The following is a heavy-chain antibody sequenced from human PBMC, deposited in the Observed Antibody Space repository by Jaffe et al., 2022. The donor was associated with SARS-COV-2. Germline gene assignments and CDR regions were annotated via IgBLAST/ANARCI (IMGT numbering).Heavy chain of an antibody. CDR3: AKGGDSSSWSAFDY. D-gene: IGHD6-13*01. CDR1: GFTFSNYA. CDR2: ISGSGGST. J-gene: IGHJ4*02. V-gene: IGHV3-23*01. Sequence: EVQLLESGGGLVQPGGSLRLSCAASGFTFSNYAMSWVRQAPGKGLEWVSAISGSGGSTYYADSVKGRFTIFRDNSKITLYLQMNSLRAEDTAVYYCAKGGDSSSWSAFDYWGQGTLVTVSS.